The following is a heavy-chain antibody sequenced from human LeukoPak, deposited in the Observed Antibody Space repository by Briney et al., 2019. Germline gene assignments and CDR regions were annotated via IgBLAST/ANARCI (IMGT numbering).Heavy chain of an antibody. Sequence: GGSLRLSCAASEFTFSSYWMSWLRQAPAKGLAWVANIKQEGSEKYYVDSVRGRFTISRDNAKNSLYLQMNSLRAEDTAVYYCARDDGGNLNDAFDIWGQGTMVTVSS. J-gene: IGHJ3*02. CDR2: IKQEGSEK. CDR3: ARDDGGNLNDAFDI. V-gene: IGHV3-7*01. D-gene: IGHD4-23*01. CDR1: EFTFSSYW.